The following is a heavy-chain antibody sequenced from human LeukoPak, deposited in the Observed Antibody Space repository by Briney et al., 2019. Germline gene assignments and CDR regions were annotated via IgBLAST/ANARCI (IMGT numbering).Heavy chain of an antibody. V-gene: IGHV1-2*02. Sequence: ASVKVSCKASGYSFIHYRLHWVRQAHGQGLEGMGWVNPDSGGTNSQQRFQGRVTMTSDTSITTAYIELSGLMSDDPAVYYCARENWFSDYWGEGTLVTVSS. J-gene: IGHJ4*02. CDR3: ARENWFSDY. CDR1: GYSFIHYR. CDR2: VNPDSGGT. D-gene: IGHD3-9*01.